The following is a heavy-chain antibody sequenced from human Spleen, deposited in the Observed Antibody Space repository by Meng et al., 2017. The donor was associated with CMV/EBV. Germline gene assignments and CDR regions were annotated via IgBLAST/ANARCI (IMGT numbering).Heavy chain of an antibody. CDR1: GFTFSSYG. CDR3: AKGSGALYYGSGNYGMDV. D-gene: IGHD3-10*01. Sequence: GGSLRLSCAASGFTFSSYGMHWVRQAPGKGLEWVTFIRYDGSKKYYADSVKGRFTISRDNSENTLYLQMNSLRAEDTAVYYCAKGSGALYYGSGNYGMDVWGQGTTVTVSS. J-gene: IGHJ6*02. V-gene: IGHV3-30*02. CDR2: IRYDGSKK.